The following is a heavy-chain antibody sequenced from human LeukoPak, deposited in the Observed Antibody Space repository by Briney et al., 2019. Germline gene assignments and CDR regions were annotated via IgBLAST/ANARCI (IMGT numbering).Heavy chain of an antibody. J-gene: IGHJ2*01. CDR1: GYTFTGYY. CDR2: INPNSGGT. CDR3: ARGCDSSGWYQGFWYFDL. D-gene: IGHD6-19*01. V-gene: IGHV1-2*02. Sequence: ASVKVSCKASGYTFTGYYMHWVRQAPGQGLEWTGWINPNSGGTNYAQKFQGRVTMTRDTSISTAYMELSSLRSEDTAVYYCARGCDSSGWYQGFWYFDLWGRGTLVTVSS.